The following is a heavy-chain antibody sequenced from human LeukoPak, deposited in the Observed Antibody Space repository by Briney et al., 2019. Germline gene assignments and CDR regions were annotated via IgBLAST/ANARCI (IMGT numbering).Heavy chain of an antibody. V-gene: IGHV4-39*01. CDR1: GGSISSSSYY. J-gene: IGHJ4*02. CDR3: ARHPAPRLHELLFDY. CDR2: IYYSGST. Sequence: SETLSLTCTVSGGSISSSSYYWGWIRQPPGKGLEWTGSIYYSGSTYYNPSLKSRVTISVDTSKNQFSLKLSSVTAADTAVYYCARHPAPRLHELLFDYWGQGTLVTVSS. D-gene: IGHD4-23*01.